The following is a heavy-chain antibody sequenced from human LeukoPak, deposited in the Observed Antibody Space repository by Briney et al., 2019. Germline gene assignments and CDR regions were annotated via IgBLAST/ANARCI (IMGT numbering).Heavy chain of an antibody. D-gene: IGHD5-18*01. CDR2: ISWDGGST. Sequence: GGSLRLSCAASGFTFDDYAMHWVRQAPGKGLEWVSLISWDGGSTYYADSVKGRFTISRDNSKNSLYLQMNSLRAEDTALYYCAKGEYSYGLPSSSYYMDVWGKGTTVTVSS. J-gene: IGHJ6*03. CDR1: GFTFDDYA. CDR3: AKGEYSYGLPSSSYYMDV. V-gene: IGHV3-43D*03.